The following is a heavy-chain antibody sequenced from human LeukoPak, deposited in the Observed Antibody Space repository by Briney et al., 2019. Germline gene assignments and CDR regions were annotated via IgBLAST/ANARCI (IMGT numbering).Heavy chain of an antibody. CDR1: GFTFSSHS. J-gene: IGHJ4*02. CDR3: ARDQSSPYVS. Sequence: PGGSLRLSCAASGFTFSSHSMNWVRQAPGKGLEWVSSISTSSSSMYYADSVKGRFTISRDNAKNSLYLQMNSLRAEDTAVYFCARDQSSPYVSWGQGTLVTVSS. CDR2: ISTSSSSM. V-gene: IGHV3-21*01. D-gene: IGHD3-16*01.